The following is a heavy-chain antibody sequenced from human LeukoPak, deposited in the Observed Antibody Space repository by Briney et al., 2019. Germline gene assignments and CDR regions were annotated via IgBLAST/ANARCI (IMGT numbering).Heavy chain of an antibody. CDR2: INHSGST. J-gene: IGHJ4*02. D-gene: IGHD3-10*01. CDR1: GVSFSGYY. Sequence: PSETLSLTCAVYGVSFSGYYWSWIRQPPGKGLEWIGEINHSGSTNYNPSLKSRVTISVDTSKNQFSLKLSSVTAADTAVYYCAKDFYYGSGARSWLIYYFDYWGQGTLVTVSS. CDR3: AKDFYYGSGARSWLIYYFDY. V-gene: IGHV4-34*01.